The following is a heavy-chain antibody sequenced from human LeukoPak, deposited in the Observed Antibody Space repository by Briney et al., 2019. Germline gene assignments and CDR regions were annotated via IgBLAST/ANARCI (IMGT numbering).Heavy chain of an antibody. CDR3: VSFYETY. CDR1: GNYW. Sequence: GGSLRLSYAASGNYWMHWVRQVPGKGLVWVSHINSHGSWTSYADSVKGRFTISKDNAKNTVYLQMNSLRAEDTAVYYCVSFYETYWGRGTLVTVSS. J-gene: IGHJ4*02. V-gene: IGHV3-74*01. D-gene: IGHD2/OR15-2a*01. CDR2: INSHGSWT.